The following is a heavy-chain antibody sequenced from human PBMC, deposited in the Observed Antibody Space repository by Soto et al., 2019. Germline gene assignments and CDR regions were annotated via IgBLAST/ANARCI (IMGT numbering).Heavy chain of an antibody. CDR3: AREQYSMVRGVIPY. V-gene: IGHV3-23*01. Sequence: LRLSCAASGFTFSTYAMSWVRQAPGKGLEWVSSFSGPGGGPYYADSVKGRFTISRDDSKNTLYLQMNSLRAEDTAVYYCAREQYSMVRGVIPYWGQGTLVTVSS. D-gene: IGHD3-10*01. CDR2: FSGPGGGP. CDR1: GFTFSTYA. J-gene: IGHJ4*02.